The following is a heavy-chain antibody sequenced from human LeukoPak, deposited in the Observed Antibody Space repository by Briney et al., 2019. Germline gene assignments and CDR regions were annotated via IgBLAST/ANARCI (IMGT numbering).Heavy chain of an antibody. Sequence: GGSLRLSCAASGFTFSSYSMNWVRQAPGKGLEWVSSISSSSSYIYYADSAKGRFTISRDNAKNSLYLQMNSLRAEDTAVYYCAREGGYSYGLVSGFDYWGQGTLVTVSS. J-gene: IGHJ4*02. D-gene: IGHD5-18*01. V-gene: IGHV3-21*01. CDR2: ISSSSSYI. CDR1: GFTFSSYS. CDR3: AREGGYSYGLVSGFDY.